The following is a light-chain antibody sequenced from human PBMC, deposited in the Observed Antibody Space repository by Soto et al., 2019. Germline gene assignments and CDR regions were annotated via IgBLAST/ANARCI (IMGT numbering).Light chain of an antibody. CDR2: GAS. CDR1: QSVSSN. CDR3: QQYHSWPPIT. J-gene: IGKJ5*01. Sequence: EIVMTQSPATLSVSPGERATLSCRASQSVSSNLAWYQQKPGQAPRLLIYGASTRATGIPARFSGSGSGTAFTLTISSLQSEDVAVYYCQQYHSWPPITFGQGTRLEIK. V-gene: IGKV3-15*01.